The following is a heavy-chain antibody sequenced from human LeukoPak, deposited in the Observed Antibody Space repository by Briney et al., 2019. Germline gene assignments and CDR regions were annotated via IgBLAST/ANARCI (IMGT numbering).Heavy chain of an antibody. V-gene: IGHV4-59*01. J-gene: IGHJ6*03. CDR2: IYCSGST. CDR3: ARGCSSTTCYDHYYFYYLDV. D-gene: IGHD2-2*01. Sequence: PAETLTLTCTVSGCPISIYYWSWIRQPPGKGLEWIGYIYCSGSTNYNPSLKRRLSMSVDTSKNQFSLQLSSVTAADTAVYYCARGCSSTTCYDHYYFYYLDVWGKGTTVTVSS. CDR1: GCPISIYY.